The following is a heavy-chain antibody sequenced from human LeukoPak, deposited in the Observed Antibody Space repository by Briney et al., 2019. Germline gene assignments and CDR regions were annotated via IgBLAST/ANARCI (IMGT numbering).Heavy chain of an antibody. CDR2: INHSGST. CDR1: GGSFSGYY. CDR3: ARRVLRFLEWKFDI. V-gene: IGHV4-34*01. J-gene: IGHJ3*02. D-gene: IGHD3-3*01. Sequence: SETLSLTCAVYGGSFSGYYWSWIRQPPGKGLEWIGEINHSGSTNYNPSLKSRVTISVDTSKNQFSLKLSSVTAADTAVYYCARRVLRFLEWKFDIWGQGTMVTASS.